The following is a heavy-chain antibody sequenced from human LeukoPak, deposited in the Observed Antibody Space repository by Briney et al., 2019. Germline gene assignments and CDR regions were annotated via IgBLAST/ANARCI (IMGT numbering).Heavy chain of an antibody. J-gene: IGHJ6*02. CDR2: IYSGGST. CDR3: ARDSRYGSGSYYNVYYYYGMDV. Sequence: GGSLRLSCAPSGFTVSSNYMSWVRQAPGKGLEWVSVIYSGGSTYYADSVKGRFTISRDNSKNTLYLQMNSLRAEDTAVYYCARDSRYGSGSYYNVYYYYGMDVWAKGPRSPSP. CDR1: GFTVSSNY. V-gene: IGHV3-66*01. D-gene: IGHD3-10*01.